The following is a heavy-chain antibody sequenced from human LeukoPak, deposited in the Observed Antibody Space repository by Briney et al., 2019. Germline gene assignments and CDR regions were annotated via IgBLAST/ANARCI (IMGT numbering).Heavy chain of an antibody. CDR1: GYGFTSYW. CDR3: ARRHNNIDY. Sequence: GESLKISCKGSGYGFTSYWIGWVRQIPGKGLELMGIIYPGNSEARYSPTFQGQDTISADKSITTAYLQWSSLKASDTGMYSCARRHNNIDYWGQGTPVTVSS. V-gene: IGHV5-51*01. CDR2: IYPGNSEA. J-gene: IGHJ4*02. D-gene: IGHD1/OR15-1a*01.